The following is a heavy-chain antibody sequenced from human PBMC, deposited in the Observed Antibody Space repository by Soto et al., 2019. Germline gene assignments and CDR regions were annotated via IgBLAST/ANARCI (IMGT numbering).Heavy chain of an antibody. J-gene: IGHJ4*02. Sequence: QVQLVESGGGVVQPGRSLRLSCAASGFTFSSYAMHWVRQAPGKGLEWVAVISYDGSNKYYADSVKGRFTISRDNSKNTLYLQMNSLRAEDTAVYYCALYSSSWYALRGYFDYWGQGTLVTVSS. V-gene: IGHV3-30-3*01. CDR3: ALYSSSWYALRGYFDY. D-gene: IGHD6-13*01. CDR2: ISYDGSNK. CDR1: GFTFSSYA.